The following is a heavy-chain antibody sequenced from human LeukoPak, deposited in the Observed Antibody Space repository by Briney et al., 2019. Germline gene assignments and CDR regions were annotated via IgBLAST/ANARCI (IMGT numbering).Heavy chain of an antibody. CDR3: ARGDIVVVPAAIADAFDI. CDR1: GGTFSSYA. Sequence: GASVNVSCKASGGTFSSYAISWVRQAPGQGLEWMGGIIPIFGTANYAQKFQGRVTIITDESTSTAYMELSSLRSEDTAVYYCARGDIVVVPAAIADAFDIWGQGTMVTVSS. CDR2: IIPIFGTA. J-gene: IGHJ3*02. V-gene: IGHV1-69*05. D-gene: IGHD2-2*01.